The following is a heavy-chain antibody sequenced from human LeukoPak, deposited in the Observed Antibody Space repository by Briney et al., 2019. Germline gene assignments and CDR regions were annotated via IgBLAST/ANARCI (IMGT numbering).Heavy chain of an antibody. CDR1: GFSFSDYH. D-gene: IGHD4-17*01. Sequence: GSLRLSCAASGFSFSDYHMRWIRQAPGKGLEWVSYISLSGSTSYYADSVKGRFTISSDNAKNSLYLQMNSLRVEDTAVYYCARSTVTAAIDYWGQGALVTVCS. J-gene: IGHJ4*02. CDR3: ARSTVTAAIDY. CDR2: ISLSGSTS. V-gene: IGHV3-11*01.